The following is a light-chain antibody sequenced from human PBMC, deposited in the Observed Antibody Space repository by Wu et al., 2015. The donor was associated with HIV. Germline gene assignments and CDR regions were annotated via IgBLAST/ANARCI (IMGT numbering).Light chain of an antibody. CDR2: GAS. V-gene: IGKV3-20*01. CDR1: EDQAADS. CDR3: QHYGSSPT. J-gene: IGKJ4*01. Sequence: RARSEDQAADSVSLVPARRLAYGVPRLLIYGASIRATGIPDRFSGSWSATDFTLTISRLEPEDLAVYYCQHYGSSPTFGGGTKVEIK.